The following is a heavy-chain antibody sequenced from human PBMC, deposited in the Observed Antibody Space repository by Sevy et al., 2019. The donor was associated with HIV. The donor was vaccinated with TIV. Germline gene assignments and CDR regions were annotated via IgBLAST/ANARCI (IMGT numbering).Heavy chain of an antibody. CDR3: ARDRRRFLEWYRMGWFDP. CDR1: GYTFTSYG. Sequence: ASVKVSCKASGYTFTSYGISWVRQAPGQGLEWMGWISAYNGNTNYAQKLQGRVTMTTDTSTSTAYMELRSLRSDDTAVYYCARDRRRFLEWYRMGWFDPWGQGTLVTVSS. D-gene: IGHD3-3*01. CDR2: ISAYNGNT. J-gene: IGHJ5*02. V-gene: IGHV1-18*01.